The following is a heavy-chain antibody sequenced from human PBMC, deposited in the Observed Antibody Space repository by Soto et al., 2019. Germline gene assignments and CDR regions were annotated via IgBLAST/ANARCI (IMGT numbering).Heavy chain of an antibody. D-gene: IGHD5-18*01. CDR2: IIPIFGTA. CDR3: ARDIYSYGPYYYGMDV. V-gene: IGHV1-69*13. Sequence: GASVKVSCKASGGTFSSYAISWVRQAPGQGLEWMGGIIPIFGTANYAQKFQGRVTITADESTSTAYMELSSLRSEDTAVYYCARDIYSYGPYYYGMDVWGQGTTVTVSS. J-gene: IGHJ6*02. CDR1: GGTFSSYA.